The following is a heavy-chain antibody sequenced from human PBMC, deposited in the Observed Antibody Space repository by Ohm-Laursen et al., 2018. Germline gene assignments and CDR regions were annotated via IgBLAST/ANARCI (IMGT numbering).Heavy chain of an antibody. Sequence: ASVKVSCKASGYTFTGYYMHWVRQATGQGLEWMGWMNPNSGNTGYAQKFQGRVTMTRNTSISTAYMELSSLRSEDTAVYYCARGRGVRIQLWLPYWGQGTLVTVSS. CDR3: ARGRGVRIQLWLPY. D-gene: IGHD5-18*01. J-gene: IGHJ4*02. CDR1: GYTFTGYY. CDR2: MNPNSGNT. V-gene: IGHV1-8*02.